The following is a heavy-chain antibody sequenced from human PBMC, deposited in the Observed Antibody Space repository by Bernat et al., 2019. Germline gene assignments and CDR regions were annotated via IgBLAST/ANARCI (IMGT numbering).Heavy chain of an antibody. J-gene: IGHJ6*02. CDR3: AREFVTIFGVNYYQYGMDV. CDR1: GCTFSSYW. D-gene: IGHD3-3*01. Sequence: EVQLVESGGGLVQPGGSLRLSCAASGCTFSSYWMHWVRQAPGKGLVWVSRINSDGSGTRYADSVKGRFTISRDNAKNTLYLQMNSLRAEDTAVYYCAREFVTIFGVNYYQYGMDVWGQGTTVTVSS. CDR2: INSDGSGT. V-gene: IGHV3-74*01.